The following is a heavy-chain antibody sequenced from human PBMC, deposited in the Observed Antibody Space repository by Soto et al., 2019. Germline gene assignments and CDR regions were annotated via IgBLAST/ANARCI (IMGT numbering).Heavy chain of an antibody. CDR1: GVSVTNGDYY. J-gene: IGHJ5*02. Sequence: SETLSLTCTVSGVSVTNGDYYLSWMRQSPGKGPEWIGNIYYSETTRYNPSLNSRLSISIDTSRNQFSLQLTSVTAADTAIYYCARQRRGGYWFDPWGQGTLVTVSS. CDR2: IYYSETT. CDR3: ARQRRGGYWFDP. V-gene: IGHV4-30-4*01.